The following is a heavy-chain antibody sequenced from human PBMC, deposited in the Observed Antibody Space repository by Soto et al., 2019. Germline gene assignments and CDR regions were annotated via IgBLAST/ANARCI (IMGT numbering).Heavy chain of an antibody. Sequence: SQTLSLTCAISGDSVSSNSAAWNWIRQSPSRGLEWLGRTYYRSKWYNDYAVSVKSRITINPDTSKNQFSLQLNSVTPEDTAVYYCARGGIAVAGILYYYGMDVWGQGTTVTVSS. CDR2: TYYRSKWYN. CDR1: GDSVSSNSAA. V-gene: IGHV6-1*01. D-gene: IGHD6-19*01. J-gene: IGHJ6*02. CDR3: ARGGIAVAGILYYYGMDV.